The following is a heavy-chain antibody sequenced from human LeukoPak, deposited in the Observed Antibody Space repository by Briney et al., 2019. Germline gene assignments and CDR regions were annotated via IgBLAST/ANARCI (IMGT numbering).Heavy chain of an antibody. CDR2: IYHSGST. CDR1: GGSISSSSYY. J-gene: IGHJ4*02. Sequence: SETLSLTCTVSGGSISSSSYYWGWIRQPPGKGLEWIGEIYHSGSTNYNPSLKSRVTISVDKSKNQFSLKLSSVTAADTAVYYCARGDRSMQMVVTPYYFDYWGQGTLVTVSS. D-gene: IGHD4-23*01. CDR3: ARGDRSMQMVVTPYYFDY. V-gene: IGHV4-39*07.